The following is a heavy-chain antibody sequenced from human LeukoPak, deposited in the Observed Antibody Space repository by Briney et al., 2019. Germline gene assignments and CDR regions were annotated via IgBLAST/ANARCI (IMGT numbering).Heavy chain of an antibody. J-gene: IGHJ4*02. D-gene: IGHD3-22*01. Sequence: ASVKVSCKASGYTFTSYYMHWVRQAPGQGLEWMGIINPSGGSTSYAQKFQGRVTMTRAPSTSTVYMELSSLRSEDTAVYYCARDNGARYYDSSGYYVLVYWGQGTLVTVSS. CDR1: GYTFTSYY. CDR3: ARDNGARYYDSSGYYVLVY. CDR2: INPSGGST. V-gene: IGHV1-46*01.